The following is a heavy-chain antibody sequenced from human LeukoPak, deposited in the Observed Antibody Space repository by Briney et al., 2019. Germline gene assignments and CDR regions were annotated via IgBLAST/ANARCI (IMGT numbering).Heavy chain of an antibody. CDR2: IYYSGST. CDR1: GFTFSSYG. J-gene: IGHJ4*02. CDR3: ARRGKDYFDY. D-gene: IGHD4-23*01. Sequence: GSLRLSCAASGFTFSSYGMSWVRQPPGKGLEWIGSIYYSGSTYYNPSLKSRVTISVDTSKNQFSLKLSSVTAADTAVYYCARRGKDYFDYWGQGTLVTVSS. V-gene: IGHV4-39*01.